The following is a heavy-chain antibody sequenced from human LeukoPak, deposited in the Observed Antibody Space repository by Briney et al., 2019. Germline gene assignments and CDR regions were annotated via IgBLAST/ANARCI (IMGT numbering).Heavy chain of an antibody. V-gene: IGHV3-49*04. D-gene: IGHD4-17*01. CDR2: IRSKAYGGTT. CDR1: GFTFGDYA. J-gene: IGHJ4*02. CDR3: TRDYGDYKADY. Sequence: PGRSLRLSCTASGFTFGDYALIWVRQAPGKALEWVGFIRSKAYGGTTEYAASVKGRFTISRDDSKSIAYLQMNSLKTEDTAVYYCTRDYGDYKADYWGQGTLVTVSS.